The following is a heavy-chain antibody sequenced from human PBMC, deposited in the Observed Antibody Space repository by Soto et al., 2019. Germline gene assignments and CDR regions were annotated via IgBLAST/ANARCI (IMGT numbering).Heavy chain of an antibody. CDR2: ISASGGET. D-gene: IGHD5-12*01. J-gene: IGHJ4*02. CDR3: AKRAGYDVDY. Sequence: PGGSLRLSCAASGFTFSSHAMIWVRQAPGKGLEWVSSISASGGETYYTDSVKGRFTVSRDDSQNTLYLQMNSLRVEDTAVYYCAKRAGYDVDYWGQGSLVTVPQ. V-gene: IGHV3-23*01. CDR1: GFTFSSHA.